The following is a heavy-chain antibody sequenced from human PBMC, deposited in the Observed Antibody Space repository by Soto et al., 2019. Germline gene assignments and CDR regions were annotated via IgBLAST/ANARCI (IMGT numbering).Heavy chain of an antibody. V-gene: IGHV3-9*01. CDR3: AKDRAVLVPVSTSYFHYYGLDV. CDR2: VGWNGGDI. CDR1: GFTLDDYT. Sequence: VQLVESGGGLVQPGGSLRLSCAVSGFTLDDYTMHWVRQAPGKGLEWVSGVGWNGGDIVYAHSVKGRFTVSRDNTSNSLYREVNSLTTEDTAIYFCAKDRAVLVPVSTSYFHYYGLDVWGQGTTVTVS. D-gene: IGHD1-26*01. J-gene: IGHJ6*02.